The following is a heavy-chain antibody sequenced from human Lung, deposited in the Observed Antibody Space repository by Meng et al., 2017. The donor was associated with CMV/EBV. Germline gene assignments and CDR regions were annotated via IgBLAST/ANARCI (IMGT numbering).Heavy chain of an antibody. D-gene: IGHD2-2*01. CDR3: ARDLEYCGSTTCYEDCFDP. CDR1: FTDYG. Sequence: FTDYGSSWVRQAPGQGLEWVGWISPYDGDTNYARKLQGRVTMTTDTSTTTAYMELRSLRSDDTAVYYCARDLEYCGSTTCYEDCFDPWGQGTLVTVSS. V-gene: IGHV1-18*01. CDR2: ISPYDGDT. J-gene: IGHJ5*02.